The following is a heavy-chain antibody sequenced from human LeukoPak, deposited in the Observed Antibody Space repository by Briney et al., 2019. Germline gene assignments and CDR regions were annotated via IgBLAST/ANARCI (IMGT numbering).Heavy chain of an antibody. J-gene: IGHJ6*02. Sequence: SGPTLVKPTQTLTLTCTFSGFSLSTSGMCVSWIRQPPGKALEWLARIDWDDDKYYSTSLKTRLTISKDISKNQVVLTMTNMDPVDTATYYCARIQILSSYYYGMDVWGQGTTVTVSS. CDR3: ARIQILSSYYYGMDV. CDR1: GFSLSTSGMC. V-gene: IGHV2-70*11. D-gene: IGHD5/OR15-5a*01. CDR2: IDWDDDK.